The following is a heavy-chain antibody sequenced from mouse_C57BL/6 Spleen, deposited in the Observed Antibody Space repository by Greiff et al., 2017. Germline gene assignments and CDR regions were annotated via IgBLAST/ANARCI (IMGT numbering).Heavy chain of an antibody. CDR2: INPSNGGT. CDR1: GYTFTSYW. J-gene: IGHJ2*01. D-gene: IGHD6-1*01. Sequence: QVQLQQPGTELVKPGASVKLSCKASGYTFTSYWMHWVKQRPGQSLEWIGNINPSNGGTNYNEKLKGKATLTVDKSSSPAYMQLSSLTSEDSAVYYGARAQPRDYFDYWGQGTTLTVSS. CDR3: ARAQPRDYFDY. V-gene: IGHV1-53*01.